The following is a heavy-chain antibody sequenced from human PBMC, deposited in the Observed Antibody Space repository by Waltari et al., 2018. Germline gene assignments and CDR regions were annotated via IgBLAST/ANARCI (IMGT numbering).Heavy chain of an antibody. CDR3: VTDDPGLGLDV. CDR2: IKSDGRGT. CDR1: GFTFTKYW. Sequence: EVQLVESGGGLVQPGGSLRLSCAASGFTFTKYWMHWVRQDAGKGRMGVAHIKSDGRGTTYGDAVEGRFTITRDNARDTVYLQMTSLRAEDTAVYFCVTDDPGLGLDVWGQGTTVTVSS. D-gene: IGHD7-27*01. V-gene: IGHV3-74*01. J-gene: IGHJ6*02.